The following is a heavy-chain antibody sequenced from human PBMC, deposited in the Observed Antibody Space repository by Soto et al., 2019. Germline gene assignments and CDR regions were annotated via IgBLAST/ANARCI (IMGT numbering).Heavy chain of an antibody. CDR2: IDPSDTYT. CDR3: ARPSYEDYYYCMDV. D-gene: IGHD3-3*01. CDR1: GYSFTSYW. J-gene: IGHJ6*02. V-gene: IGHV5-10-1*01. Sequence: GESLRISCKGSGYSFTSYWISWVRQMPGKGLEWMGSIDPSDTYTNYSPSFQGHVTISADKSISTAYLHWSRLKATDTAMYYCARPSYEDYYYCMDVWGQGTTVTVSS.